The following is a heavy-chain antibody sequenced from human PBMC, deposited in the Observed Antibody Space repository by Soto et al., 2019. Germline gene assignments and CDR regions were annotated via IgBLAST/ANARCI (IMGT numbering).Heavy chain of an antibody. V-gene: IGHV4-31*03. D-gene: IGHD4-17*01. CDR1: GDSISSGGYY. CDR2: IYYSGVP. Sequence: QMQLQESGPGLAKPSQTLSLTCTVSGDSISSGGYYWSWIRHHPGKGLEWIGCIYYSGVPYYNPSLKSRTTISVDTSKNQFSLKMTSVTAADTAVYYCARDRRGGATVTTFDYWGQGTLVTVSS. CDR3: ARDRRGGATVTTFDY. J-gene: IGHJ4*02.